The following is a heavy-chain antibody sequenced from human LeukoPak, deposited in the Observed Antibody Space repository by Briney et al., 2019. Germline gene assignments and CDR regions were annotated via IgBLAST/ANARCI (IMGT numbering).Heavy chain of an antibody. CDR1: GFTFSSYG. J-gene: IGHJ4*02. CDR2: IRYDGSNK. CDR3: AKDVYGSGSYFDY. V-gene: IGHV3-30*02. Sequence: GGSLRLSCAASGFTFSSYGMHWVRQAPGTGLEWVAFIRYDGSNKYYADSVKGRFTISRDNSKNTLYLQMNSLRAEDTAVYYCAKDVYGSGSYFDYSGQGTLDTVSS. D-gene: IGHD3-10*01.